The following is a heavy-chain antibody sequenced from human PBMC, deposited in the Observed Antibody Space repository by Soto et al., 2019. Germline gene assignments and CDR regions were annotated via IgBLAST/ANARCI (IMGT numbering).Heavy chain of an antibody. CDR2: VSGSGGTT. D-gene: IGHD3-16*02. V-gene: IGHV3-23*01. Sequence: GSLRPPCAAAGFTFSNYAMSWVRQAPGKGLEWVSAVSGSGGTTYYADSVRGRFTISRDNSKNTLYLQMNSLRAEDTAIYFCARRIGTWFDFWGQGTLGTVSS. J-gene: IGHJ4*02. CDR1: GFTFSNYA. CDR3: ARRIGTWFDF.